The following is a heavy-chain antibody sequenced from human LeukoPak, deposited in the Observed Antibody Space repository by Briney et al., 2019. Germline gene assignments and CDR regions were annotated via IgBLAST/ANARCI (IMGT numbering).Heavy chain of an antibody. J-gene: IGHJ4*02. CDR2: IYYSGST. D-gene: IGHD2-2*01. CDR1: GVSISSGDYY. V-gene: IGHV4-30-4*01. CDR3: ASLYCSSTSCYDY. Sequence: SQTLSLTCTVSGVSISSGDYYWSWVRQPSGKGLEWIRYIYYSGSTYYNPSLKSRVTISVDTSKNQFSLKLSSVTAADTAVYYCASLYCSSTSCYDYWGQGTLVTVSS.